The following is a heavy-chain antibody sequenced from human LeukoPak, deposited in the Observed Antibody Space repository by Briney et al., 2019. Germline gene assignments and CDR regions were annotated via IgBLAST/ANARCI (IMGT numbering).Heavy chain of an antibody. Sequence: SETLSLTCAVYGGSFSDYYWSWIRLPPGKGLEWIGEINQKRGSTNYNPSLKSRVTISVDTSKNQFSLKLSSVTAADTAVYYCARAFYDFWSGSIDGYFDPWGQGTLVTVSS. J-gene: IGHJ5*02. D-gene: IGHD3-3*01. CDR1: GGSFSDYY. CDR2: INQKRGST. CDR3: ARAFYDFWSGSIDGYFDP. V-gene: IGHV4-34*01.